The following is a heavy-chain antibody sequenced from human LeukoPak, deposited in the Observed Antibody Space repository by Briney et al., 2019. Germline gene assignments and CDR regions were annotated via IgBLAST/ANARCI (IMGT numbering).Heavy chain of an antibody. CDR2: ISYDGSNK. V-gene: IGHV3-30*03. Sequence: GGSLRLSCAASGFTFSTSGMSWVRQAPGKGLEWVAVISYDGSNKYYADSVKGRFTISRDNSKNTLYLQMNSLRAEDTAVYYCAREGIGVNDYYDSSGYLGNWGQGTLVTVSS. J-gene: IGHJ4*02. CDR3: AREGIGVNDYYDSSGYLGN. D-gene: IGHD3-22*01. CDR1: GFTFSTSG.